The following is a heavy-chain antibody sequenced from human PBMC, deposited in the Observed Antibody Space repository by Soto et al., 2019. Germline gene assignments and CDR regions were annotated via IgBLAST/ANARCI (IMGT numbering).Heavy chain of an antibody. CDR1: GFTFSDYG. D-gene: IGHD6-19*01. J-gene: IGHJ3*02. V-gene: IGHV3-30*03. CDR3: ARAAPYSSGWHDAFDI. CDR2: MSYAGTYK. Sequence: GGSLRLSCAVSGFTFSDYGMHWVRQAPGKGLEWVAVMSYAGTYKYYADSVKGRFTISRDLSGNTLFLQMYSLRAEDTAVYYCARAAPYSSGWHDAFDIWGQGTMVTVSS.